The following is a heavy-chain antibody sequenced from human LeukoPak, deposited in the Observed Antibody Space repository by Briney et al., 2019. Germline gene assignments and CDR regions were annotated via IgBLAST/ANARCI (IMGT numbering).Heavy chain of an antibody. D-gene: IGHD3-3*01. CDR3: ARDFLTIFGVVTEANI. CDR2: IRYDGSNK. CDR1: GFTFSSYG. J-gene: IGHJ3*02. V-gene: IGHV3-30*02. Sequence: GGSLRLSCAASGFTFSSYGMHWVRQAPGKGLEWVAFIRYDGSNKYYADSVKGRFTISRDNAKNSLYLQMNSLRAEDTAVYYCARDFLTIFGVVTEANIWGQGTMVTVSS.